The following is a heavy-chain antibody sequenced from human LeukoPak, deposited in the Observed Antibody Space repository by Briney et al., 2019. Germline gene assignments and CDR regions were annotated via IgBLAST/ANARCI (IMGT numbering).Heavy chain of an antibody. CDR3: ARESRVFNWFDP. D-gene: IGHD6-13*01. CDR2: INPSGGST. Sequence: TPVKVSCKASGYTFTSYYMHWVRQAPGQGLEWMGIINPSGGSTSYAQKFQGRVTMTRDTSTSTVYMELSSLRSEDTAVYYCARESRVFNWFDPWGQGTLVTVSS. V-gene: IGHV1-46*01. J-gene: IGHJ5*02. CDR1: GYTFTSYY.